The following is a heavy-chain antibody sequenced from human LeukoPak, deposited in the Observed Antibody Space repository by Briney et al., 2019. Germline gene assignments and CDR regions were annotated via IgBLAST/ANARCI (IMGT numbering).Heavy chain of an antibody. CDR3: AREPTSGREPTSGRPLYY. D-gene: IGHD5-12*01. J-gene: IGHJ4*02. CDR1: GGPISGYF. CDR2: IYSSGSN. V-gene: IGHV4-4*07. Sequence: SETLSLTCTVSGGPISGYFWGWLRQPAGKGLEWIGRIYSSGSNNYNPSLKSRVTMSLDTSKNHLSLNLSSVTAADTAVYYCAREPTSGREPTSGRPLYYWGQGTLVTVSS.